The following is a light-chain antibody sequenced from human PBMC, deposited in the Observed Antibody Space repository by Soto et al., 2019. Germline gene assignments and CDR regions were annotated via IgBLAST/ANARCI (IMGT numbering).Light chain of an antibody. CDR2: GES. Sequence: EIVLTQSPGTLSLSPGERATLSCSASQSVSSSHLAWYQQKTGQAPRLLIYGESNRATGIPDRFSGSGSGTDFTLTISRLEPEDFAVEYCQQYGSSPPFTFGPGTKVDVK. CDR3: QQYGSSPPFT. CDR1: QSVSSSH. J-gene: IGKJ3*01. V-gene: IGKV3-20*01.